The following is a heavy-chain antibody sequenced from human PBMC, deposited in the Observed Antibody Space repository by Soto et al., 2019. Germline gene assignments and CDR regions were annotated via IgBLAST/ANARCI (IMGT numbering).Heavy chain of an antibody. CDR2: ISGSGGST. Sequence: GGSLRLSCAASGFTFSSYAMSWVRQAPGKGLEWVSAISGSGGSTYYADAVKGRFTISRDNSKNTLYLQMNSLRAEGTAVYYCAKGQEYYDILTGFDYWGQGTLVTVSS. CDR1: GFTFSSYA. CDR3: AKGQEYYDILTGFDY. J-gene: IGHJ4*02. D-gene: IGHD3-9*01. V-gene: IGHV3-23*01.